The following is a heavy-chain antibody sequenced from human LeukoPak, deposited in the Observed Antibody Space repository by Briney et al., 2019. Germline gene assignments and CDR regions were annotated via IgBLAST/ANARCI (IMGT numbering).Heavy chain of an antibody. CDR2: IIPIFGTA. Sequence: ASVKVSCKASGGTFSSYAMSWVRQAPGQGLEWMGGIIPIFGTANYAQKFQGRVTITADESTSTAYMELSSLRSEDTAVYYCARGVPFYYYYYMDVWGKGTTVTVSS. V-gene: IGHV1-69*01. CDR1: GGTFSSYA. CDR3: ARGVPFYYYYYMDV. J-gene: IGHJ6*03.